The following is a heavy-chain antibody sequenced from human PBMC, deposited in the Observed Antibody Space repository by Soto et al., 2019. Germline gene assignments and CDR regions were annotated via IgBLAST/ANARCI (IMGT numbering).Heavy chain of an antibody. CDR2: IYYSGST. CDR1: GGSISSGGYY. D-gene: IGHD3-16*01. Sequence: QVQLQESGPGLVKPSQTLSLTCTVSGGSISSGGYYWSWIRQHPGKGLEWIGYIYYSGSTYYNPSLKXXVXIXXATSKNQFSLKLSSVTAADTAVYYCARDIGGADDYWGQGTLVTVSS. CDR3: ARDIGGADDY. V-gene: IGHV4-31*01. J-gene: IGHJ4*02.